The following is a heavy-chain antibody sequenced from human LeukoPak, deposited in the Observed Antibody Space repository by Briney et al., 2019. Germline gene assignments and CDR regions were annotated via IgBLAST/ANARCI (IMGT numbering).Heavy chain of an antibody. CDR3: AICLRFLEWQYYMDV. V-gene: IGHV1-69*01. D-gene: IGHD3-3*01. CDR2: IIPIFGTA. J-gene: IGHJ6*03. CDR1: GGTFSSYA. Sequence: SVKVSCKASGGTFSSYAISWVRQAPGQGLEWMGGIIPIFGTANYAQKFQGRVTITADESTSTAYMELSSLRSEDTAVYYCAICLRFLEWQYYMDVWGKGTTVTVSS.